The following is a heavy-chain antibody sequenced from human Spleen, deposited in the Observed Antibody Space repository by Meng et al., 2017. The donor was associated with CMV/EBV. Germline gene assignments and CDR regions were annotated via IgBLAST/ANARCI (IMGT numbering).Heavy chain of an antibody. D-gene: IGHD3-3*01. CDR3: ARRITIFGVVQSGYYLDY. J-gene: IGHJ4*02. V-gene: IGHV5-51*01. CDR2: IYPGDSDT. Sequence: KVSCKGSGYSFASYWIGWVRQMPGKGLEWMGIIYPGDSDTRYSPSFQGQVTISADKSINTAYLQWSSLNASDTAMYYCARRITIFGVVQSGYYLDYWGQGTLVTVSS. CDR1: GYSFASYW.